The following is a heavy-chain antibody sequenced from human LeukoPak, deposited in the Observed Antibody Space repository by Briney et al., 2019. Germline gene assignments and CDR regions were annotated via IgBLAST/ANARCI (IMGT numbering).Heavy chain of an antibody. Sequence: ASEKVSCKASGYTFTSCGISWVRQAPRQGLEWMGWVNAYNGNTNYAQKLQRRVTITTDTSTSTAYMALMCLRSDDTAVYYCARVPYDFWSGYSGSFDYWGQGTLVTVSS. D-gene: IGHD3-3*01. V-gene: IGHV1-18*01. CDR2: VNAYNGNT. J-gene: IGHJ4*02. CDR1: GYTFTSCG. CDR3: ARVPYDFWSGYSGSFDY.